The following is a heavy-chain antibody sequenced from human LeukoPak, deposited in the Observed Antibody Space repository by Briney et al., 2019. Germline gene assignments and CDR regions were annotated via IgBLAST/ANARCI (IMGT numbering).Heavy chain of an antibody. CDR2: IYSSGTP. Sequence: GGSLRLSCAASGFTFSSYAMSWVRQAPGKGLEWASVIYSSGTPFYPDPVKGRFTISRDISKNTVYLQMNSLRAEDTAVYYCASTGDYGGNFYYFEYWGQGTLVAFSS. D-gene: IGHD4-23*01. V-gene: IGHV3-66*01. CDR1: GFTFSSYA. J-gene: IGHJ4*02. CDR3: ASTGDYGGNFYYFEY.